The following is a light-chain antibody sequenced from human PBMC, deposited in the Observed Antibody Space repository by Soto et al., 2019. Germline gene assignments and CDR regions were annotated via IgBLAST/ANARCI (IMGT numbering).Light chain of an antibody. CDR2: DAS. J-gene: IGKJ1*01. CDR3: QQCYDTPPWT. CDR1: QRISSY. Sequence: DIQMTQSPSSLSASVGDRVTITCRASQRISSYLNWYQQKPGKAPNLLISDASSLQSGAPSRFSGSGSGTDLPLTISSLQPEDFATFYSQQCYDTPPWTFGQGTQVEIK. V-gene: IGKV1-39*01.